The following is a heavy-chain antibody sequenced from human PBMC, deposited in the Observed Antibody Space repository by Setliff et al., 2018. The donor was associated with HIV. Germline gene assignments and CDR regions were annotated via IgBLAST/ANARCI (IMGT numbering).Heavy chain of an antibody. V-gene: IGHV3-64*01. D-gene: IGHD3-10*01. J-gene: IGHJ3*02. CDR2: ILGNGGST. CDR3: ARDLEFRGFAFDI. Sequence: PGGSLRLSCVASGFAFSNYAMHWVRQAPGKGLEYISSILGNGGSTSYANSVKGRFTISRDNSKNTLYLQMGSLRPADMAVYYCARDLEFRGFAFDIWGQGTMVTVSS. CDR1: GFAFSNYA.